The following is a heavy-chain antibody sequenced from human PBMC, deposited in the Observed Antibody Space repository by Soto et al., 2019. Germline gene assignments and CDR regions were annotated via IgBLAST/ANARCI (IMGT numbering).Heavy chain of an antibody. J-gene: IGHJ2*01. CDR1: GFTVSSSY. CDR3: ARHVGFYWYFDL. Sequence: EVQLVESGGGLVQPGGSLRLSCAASGFTVSSSYMGWVRQNPGKGLEWVSSIYSDGNTYYADSVRGRFTISTDNSKDTLYLQMNSLRVDDTAMYYCARHVGFYWYFDLWGRGTLVTVSS. CDR2: IYSDGNT. V-gene: IGHV3-66*04. D-gene: IGHD1-26*01.